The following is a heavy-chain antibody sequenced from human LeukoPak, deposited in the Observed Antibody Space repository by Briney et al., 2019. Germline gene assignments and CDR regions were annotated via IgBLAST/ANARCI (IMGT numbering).Heavy chain of an antibody. V-gene: IGHV1-8*02. CDR1: GYTFTGYY. J-gene: IGHJ4*02. CDR3: ARGGLTYYYDSSGYLNY. D-gene: IGHD3-22*01. Sequence: GASVKVSCKASGYTFTGYYMHWVRQATGQGLEWMGWMNPNSGNTGYAQKFQGRVTMTRNTSISTAYMELSSLRSEDTAVYYCARGGLTYYYDSSGYLNYWGQGTLVTVSS. CDR2: MNPNSGNT.